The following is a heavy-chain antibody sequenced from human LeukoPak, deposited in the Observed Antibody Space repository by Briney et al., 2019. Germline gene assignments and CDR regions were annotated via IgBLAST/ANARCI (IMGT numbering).Heavy chain of an antibody. Sequence: GGSLRLSCAASGFTFHDYGMSWVRQAPGKRLEWVSGINWNGDTTGYADSVKGRFTISRDNAKNTLYLQMNSLRAEDTAVYYCAKASAMIVVVSKHFDYWGQGTLVTVSS. CDR2: INWNGDTT. CDR3: AKASAMIVVVSKHFDY. V-gene: IGHV3-20*04. J-gene: IGHJ4*02. CDR1: GFTFHDYG. D-gene: IGHD3-22*01.